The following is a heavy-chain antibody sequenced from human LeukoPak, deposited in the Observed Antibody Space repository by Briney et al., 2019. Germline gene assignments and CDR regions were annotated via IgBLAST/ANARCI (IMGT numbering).Heavy chain of an antibody. J-gene: IGHJ6*02. D-gene: IGHD6-13*01. Sequence: KTSETLSLTCTVSGGSISSYYWSWIRQPPGKGLEWIGYIYYSGSTNYNPSLKSRVTISVDTSKNQFSLKLSSVTAADTAVYYCARVQTYSSSWKALPYYYYGMDVWGQGTTVTVSS. CDR2: IYYSGST. V-gene: IGHV4-59*01. CDR1: GGSISSYY. CDR3: ARVQTYSSSWKALPYYYYGMDV.